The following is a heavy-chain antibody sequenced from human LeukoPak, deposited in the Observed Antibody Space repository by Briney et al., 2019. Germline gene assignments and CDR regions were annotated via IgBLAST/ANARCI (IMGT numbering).Heavy chain of an antibody. V-gene: IGHV1-8*01. CDR2: MNPNSGNT. Sequence: ASVKVSCKASGYTFTSYDINWVRHATGQGLEWMGWMNPNSGNTGYAQKFQGRVTMTRNTSITTAYMELTSLRSEDTAVYYCARVGSSSYGYGWYFDLWGGGTLVSVSS. D-gene: IGHD5-18*01. CDR1: GYTFTSYD. J-gene: IGHJ2*01. CDR3: ARVGSSSYGYGWYFDL.